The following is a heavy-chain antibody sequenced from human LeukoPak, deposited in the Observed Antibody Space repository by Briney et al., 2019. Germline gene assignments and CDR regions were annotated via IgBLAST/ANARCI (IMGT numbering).Heavy chain of an antibody. Sequence: AGGSLRLSCAASGFSFSSYWMHWVREAPGKGLEWVSRINIDGSTTTYADSVKGRFTISRDNAKNTLSLQMNSLRADDTAVYYCISDHTGHDDYWGQGTLVTVSS. D-gene: IGHD1-1*01. J-gene: IGHJ4*02. V-gene: IGHV3-74*01. CDR3: ISDHTGHDDY. CDR1: GFSFSSYW. CDR2: INIDGSTT.